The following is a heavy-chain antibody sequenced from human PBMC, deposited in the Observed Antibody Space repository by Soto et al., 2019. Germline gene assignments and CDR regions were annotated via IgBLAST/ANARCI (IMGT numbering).Heavy chain of an antibody. CDR3: AKWNGYGDH. V-gene: IGHV3-23*01. CDR1: GFSLSTYG. Sequence: EVQLLESGGGLVQPGGSLRLSCTASGFSLSTYGVTWVRQAPGKGLEWVSGVSGGSGTTHYADSVKGRFTITTGNSENTAYLQMNSLRVEDTAVYDCAKWNGYGDHWGQGTLVTVS. D-gene: IGHD1-1*01. J-gene: IGHJ4*02. CDR2: VSGGSGTT.